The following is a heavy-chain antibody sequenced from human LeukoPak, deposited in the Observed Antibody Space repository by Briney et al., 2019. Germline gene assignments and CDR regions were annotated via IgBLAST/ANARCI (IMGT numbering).Heavy chain of an antibody. Sequence: GESLKISCQGSGYSFTSHWIGWVRQMPGKGLEWMGIIYLGDSDTRYSPSFQGQVTISADKSISTAYLQWSSLKASDTAMYYCARLPGYCSSTSCLGWFDPWGQGTLVTVSS. CDR3: ARLPGYCSSTSCLGWFDP. CDR2: IYLGDSDT. J-gene: IGHJ5*02. V-gene: IGHV5-51*01. D-gene: IGHD2-2*01. CDR1: GYSFTSHW.